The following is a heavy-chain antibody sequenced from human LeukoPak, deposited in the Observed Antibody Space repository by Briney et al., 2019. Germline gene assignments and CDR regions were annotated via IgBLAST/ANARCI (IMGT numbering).Heavy chain of an antibody. J-gene: IGHJ5*02. CDR1: GGSLRNYY. CDR2: MYYRGRT. CDR3: ASGVAGYNWFDP. Sequence: SETLSLTCTVSGGSLRNYYWSWIRQPPGKGLEWIGYMYYRGRTNYNPSLKSRVTILVDTSKNQFSLKLSSVTAADTAVYYCASGVAGYNWFDPWGQGTLVTVSS. V-gene: IGHV4-59*08. D-gene: IGHD6-19*01.